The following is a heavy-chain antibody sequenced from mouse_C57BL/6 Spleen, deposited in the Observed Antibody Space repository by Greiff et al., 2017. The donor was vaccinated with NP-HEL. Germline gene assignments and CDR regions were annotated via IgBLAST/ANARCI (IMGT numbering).Heavy chain of an antibody. CDR2: IDPSDSYT. CDR1: GYTFTSYW. J-gene: IGHJ3*01. V-gene: IGHV1-69*01. Sequence: VQLQQPGAELVMPGASVKLSCKASGYTFTSYWMHWVKQRPGQGLEWIGEIDPSDSYTNYNQKFKGKSTLTVDKSSSTAYMQLSSLTSEDSAVYYCARSDYGSSWAYWGQGTLVTVSA. D-gene: IGHD1-1*01. CDR3: ARSDYGSSWAY.